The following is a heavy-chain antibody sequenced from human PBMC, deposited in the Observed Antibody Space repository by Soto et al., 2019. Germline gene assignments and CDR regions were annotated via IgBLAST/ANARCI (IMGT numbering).Heavy chain of an antibody. D-gene: IGHD5-12*01. V-gene: IGHV4-31*03. Sequence: SETLSLTCSVSAGSISSGGYYWNWIRQPPGKGLEWIGYIYHSGGTYSSPSLRSRVTISVDTSKNQFSLKLSSVTAADTAVYYCARDRGGYGVYDYWGQGTLVTVSS. CDR1: AGSISSGGYY. J-gene: IGHJ4*02. CDR2: IYHSGGT. CDR3: ARDRGGYGVYDY.